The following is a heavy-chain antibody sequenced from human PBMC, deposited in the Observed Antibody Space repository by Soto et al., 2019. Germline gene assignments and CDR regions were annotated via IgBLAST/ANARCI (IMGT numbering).Heavy chain of an antibody. D-gene: IGHD6-6*01. J-gene: IGHJ6*02. CDR3: ARENSIASLSYYYGMEV. Sequence: SVKVSCKASGGTFTGNPISWVRQAPGRGLEWMGGIIPMFGTTNYAQKFQGRVTITADESTTTAYMELNSLRSEDTAVYYCARENSIASLSYYYGMEVWGQGTTVTVSS. V-gene: IGHV1-69*13. CDR1: GGTFTGNP. CDR2: IIPMFGTT.